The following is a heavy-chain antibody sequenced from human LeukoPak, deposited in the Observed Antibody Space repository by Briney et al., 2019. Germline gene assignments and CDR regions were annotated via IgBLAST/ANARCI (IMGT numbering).Heavy chain of an antibody. V-gene: IGHV2-5*02. Sequence: PPXXXLEGLALMYWDDDNRYSPSLKSRLTITNDTSKNHVVLTMTNMDPVDTATYYCAHKYCSGGSCYSAFDYFDYWGQGTLVTVSS. D-gene: IGHD2-15*01. CDR2: MYWDDDN. CDR3: AHKYCSGGSCYSAFDYFDY. J-gene: IGHJ4*02.